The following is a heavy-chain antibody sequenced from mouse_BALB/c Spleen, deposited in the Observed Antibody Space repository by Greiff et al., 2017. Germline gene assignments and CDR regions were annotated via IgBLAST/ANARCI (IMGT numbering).Heavy chain of an antibody. D-gene: IGHD1-2*01. V-gene: IGHV1-7*01. CDR2: INPSTGYT. J-gene: IGHJ3*01. CDR3: ARFTTATRFAY. Sequence: QVQLKQSGAELAKPGASVKMSCKASGYTFTSYWMHWVKQRPGQGLEWIGYINPSTGYTEYNQKFKDKATLTADKSSSTAYMQLSSLTSEDSAVYYCARFTTATRFAYWGQGTLVTVSA. CDR1: GYTFTSYW.